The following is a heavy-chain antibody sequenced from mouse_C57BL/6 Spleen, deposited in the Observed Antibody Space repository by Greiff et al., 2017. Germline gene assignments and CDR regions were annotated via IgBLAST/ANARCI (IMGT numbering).Heavy chain of an antibody. V-gene: IGHV2-9-1*01. D-gene: IGHD2-12*01. CDR2: IWTGGGK. CDR3: ASYRSFFAMDY. J-gene: IGHJ4*01. Sequence: VMLVEFGPGLVAPSQSLSITCTVSGFSLTSYAISWVRQPPGKGLEWLGVIWTGGGKNYNLALKSGLSISKDNSKSQVFLKMNSLQTDDTARYYCASYRSFFAMDYWRQGTSVRVSS. CDR1: GFSLTSYA.